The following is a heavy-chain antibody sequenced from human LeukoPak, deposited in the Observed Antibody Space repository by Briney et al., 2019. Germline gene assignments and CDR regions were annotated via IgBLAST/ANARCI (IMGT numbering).Heavy chain of an antibody. Sequence: SETLSLTCNVSGDSISSYYWSWIRQPPGKGLEWIGYIYYSGSTSYNPSLKSRVTISVDSSKKQFSLNLKSVTAADTAVYYCARDSNSHLYSYFSMDVWGKGTTVTVSS. V-gene: IGHV4-59*01. CDR1: GDSISSYY. CDR3: ARDSNSHLYSYFSMDV. J-gene: IGHJ6*03. D-gene: IGHD4-11*01. CDR2: IYYSGST.